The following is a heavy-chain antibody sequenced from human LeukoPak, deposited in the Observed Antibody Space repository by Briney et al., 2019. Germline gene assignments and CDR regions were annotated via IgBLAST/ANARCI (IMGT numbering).Heavy chain of an antibody. D-gene: IGHD3-10*01. CDR1: GYTLTELS. J-gene: IGHJ4*02. V-gene: IGHV1-24*01. Sequence: ASVKVSCKVSGYTLTELSMHWVRQAPGKGLEWMGGFDPEDGETIYAQKFQGRVTMTEDTSTDTAYVELSSLRSEDTAVYYCATDGLGFGELPYWGQGTLVTVSS. CDR3: ATDGLGFGELPY. CDR2: FDPEDGET.